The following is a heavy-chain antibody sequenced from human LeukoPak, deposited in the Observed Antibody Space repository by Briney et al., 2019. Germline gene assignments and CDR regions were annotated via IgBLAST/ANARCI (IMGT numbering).Heavy chain of an antibody. CDR1: GGTFSSYA. D-gene: IGHD1-14*01. CDR3: AKDISPRPTTNAFDI. V-gene: IGHV1-69*13. CDR2: IIPIFGTA. J-gene: IGHJ3*02. Sequence: SVKVSCKASGGTFSSYAISWVRQAPGQGLEWMGGIIPIFGTANYAQKFQGRVTITADESTSTAYMELNSLRAEDMALYYCAKDISPRPTTNAFDIWGQGTMVTVSS.